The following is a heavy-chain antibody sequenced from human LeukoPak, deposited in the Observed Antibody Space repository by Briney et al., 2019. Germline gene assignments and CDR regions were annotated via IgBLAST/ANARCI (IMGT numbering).Heavy chain of an antibody. D-gene: IGHD6-13*01. CDR1: GYTFTSYA. Sequence: ASVTVSCKASGYTFTSYAMHWVRQAPGQRLEWMGWINAGNGNTKYSQKFQGRVTITRDTSASTAYMELSSLRSEDTAVYYCARVPNPYSSSWYSGSRGYFDYWGQGTLVTVSS. V-gene: IGHV1-3*01. CDR3: ARVPNPYSSSWYSGSRGYFDY. CDR2: INAGNGNT. J-gene: IGHJ4*02.